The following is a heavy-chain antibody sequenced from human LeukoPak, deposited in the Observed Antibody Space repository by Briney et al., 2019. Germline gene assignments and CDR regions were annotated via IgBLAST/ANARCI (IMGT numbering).Heavy chain of an antibody. CDR2: INSDGSTT. CDR3: ARGKGATESRHYSWFDP. Sequence: ETLSLTCTVSGGSISSYYWSWIRQPPGKGLVWVSRINSDGSTTNYADSVKGRFTISRDNAKNMLYLQMNSLRAEDTALYYCARGKGATESRHYSWFDPWGQGTLVTISS. V-gene: IGHV3-74*01. J-gene: IGHJ5*02. D-gene: IGHD1-26*01. CDR1: GGSISSYY.